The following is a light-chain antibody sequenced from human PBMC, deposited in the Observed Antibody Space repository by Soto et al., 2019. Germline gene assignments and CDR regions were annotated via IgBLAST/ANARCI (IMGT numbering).Light chain of an antibody. V-gene: IGKV1-39*01. CDR3: QHSYSIRWT. CDR2: AAS. J-gene: IGKJ1*01. CDR1: QSISSF. Sequence: DIQMTQSPSSLSASVGDRVTITCRASQSISSFLNWYQQKPGKAPKLLIYAASSLQSGVPSRFSGSGSGTDFTLTISSLQPEDFATYYCQHSYSIRWTFGQGTKVDI.